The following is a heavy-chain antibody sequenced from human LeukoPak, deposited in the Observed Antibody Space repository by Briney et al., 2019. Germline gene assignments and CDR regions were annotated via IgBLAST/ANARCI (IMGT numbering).Heavy chain of an antibody. CDR1: GFTFSDYY. CDR2: ISSSGSTI. V-gene: IGHV3-11*01. Sequence: GGSLRLSCAASGFTFSDYYMSWLRQAPGKGLEWVSYISSSGSTIYYADSVKGRFTISRDNAKNSLYLQMNSLRAEDTAVYYCARVRIAVAGPYFDYWGQGTLVTVSS. CDR3: ARVRIAVAGPYFDY. D-gene: IGHD6-19*01. J-gene: IGHJ4*02.